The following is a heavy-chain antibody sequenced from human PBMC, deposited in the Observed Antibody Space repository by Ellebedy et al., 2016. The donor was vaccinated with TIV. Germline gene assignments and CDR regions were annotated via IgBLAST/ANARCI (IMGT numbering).Heavy chain of an antibody. CDR2: IYYSGST. D-gene: IGHD6-6*01. Sequence: GSLRLSXTVSGGSISSYYWSWIRQPPGKGLEWIGYIYYSGSTNYNPSLKSRVTISVDTSKNQFSLKLSSVTAADTAVYYCARDRIAARPHPMDVWGKGTTVTVSS. CDR3: ARDRIAARPHPMDV. V-gene: IGHV4-59*13. J-gene: IGHJ6*03. CDR1: GGSISSYY.